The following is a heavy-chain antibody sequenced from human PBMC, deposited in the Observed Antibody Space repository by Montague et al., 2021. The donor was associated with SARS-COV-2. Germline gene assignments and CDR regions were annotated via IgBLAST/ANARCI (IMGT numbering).Heavy chain of an antibody. CDR1: GDSISSYY. D-gene: IGHD6-19*01. CDR3: ARRVPWQWRIDY. V-gene: IGHV4-59*08. J-gene: IGHJ4*02. Sequence: SETLSLTCTVSGDSISSYYWSWIRQPPGKGLEWVGYSYYSGTTSXXPSLKSRVTISVDTSKSQFSLELSSVTAADTALYYCARRVPWQWRIDYWGQGTLVIVS. CDR2: SYYSGTT.